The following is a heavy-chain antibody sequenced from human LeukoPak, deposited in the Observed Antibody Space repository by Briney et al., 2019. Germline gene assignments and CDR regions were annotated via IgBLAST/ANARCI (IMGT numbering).Heavy chain of an antibody. Sequence: GGSLRLSCAASGFTFSSYGMHWVRQAPGKGLEWVAFISYDGSKKYYAEFVKGRFTISRDNSKNTLYVELNSLRAEDTAVYYCAKLGFDSSGSHSLVDYWGQGTPVTVSS. J-gene: IGHJ4*02. CDR3: AKLGFDSSGSHSLVDY. V-gene: IGHV3-30*18. D-gene: IGHD3-22*01. CDR1: GFTFSSYG. CDR2: ISYDGSKK.